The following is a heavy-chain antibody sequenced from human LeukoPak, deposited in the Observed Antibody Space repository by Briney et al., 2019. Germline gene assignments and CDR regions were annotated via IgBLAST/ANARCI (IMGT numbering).Heavy chain of an antibody. D-gene: IGHD4-23*01. V-gene: IGHV3-23*01. J-gene: IGHJ4*02. CDR3: PKPLLTPGN. CDR2: ISASGADT. CDR1: GFIFANYA. Sequence: PGGSLRLSCTTSGFIFANYAMAWVRPSPGKGLEWVSTISASGADTYYADSVRGRFTISRDNSGHVLYLQLNRLRVDDTAFYYCPKPLLTPGNWGPGTLVTVSS.